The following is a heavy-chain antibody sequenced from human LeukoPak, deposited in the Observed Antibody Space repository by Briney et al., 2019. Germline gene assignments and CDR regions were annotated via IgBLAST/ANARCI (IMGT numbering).Heavy chain of an antibody. J-gene: IGHJ3*02. D-gene: IGHD2-2*02. V-gene: IGHV1-24*01. CDR3: ARATVVAGYCTTTRCYKPFDI. CDR2: FDPEDGET. Sequence: GASVKVSCKVSGYTLTELSMHWVRQAPGKGLEWMGGFDPEDGETIYAQKFQGRVTMTEDTSTDTAYMELSSLRSEDTAVYFCARATVVAGYCTTTRCYKPFDIWGQGTMVTVSS. CDR1: GYTLTELS.